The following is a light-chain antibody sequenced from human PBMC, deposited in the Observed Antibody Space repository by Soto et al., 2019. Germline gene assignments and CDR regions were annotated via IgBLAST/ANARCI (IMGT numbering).Light chain of an antibody. CDR1: QSLSSRN. CDR2: GVS. V-gene: IGKV3-20*01. CDR3: QQYDSSPRT. Sequence: VLTQSPGTLSLSPGERATRSSRASQSLSSRNLAWYQQKPGQAPTPLIYGVSSRATGIPDRFSGSGSGTDFTLTISRLEPEDFAVYYCQQYDSSPRTFGQGTKV. J-gene: IGKJ1*01.